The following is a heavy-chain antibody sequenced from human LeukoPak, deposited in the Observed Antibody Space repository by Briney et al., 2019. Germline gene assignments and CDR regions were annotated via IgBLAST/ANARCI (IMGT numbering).Heavy chain of an antibody. D-gene: IGHD6-19*01. CDR1: GFTFSSYE. CDR2: ISSSGSTI. CDR3: ARVTAVAVGQGVYYYYYMDV. J-gene: IGHJ6*03. V-gene: IGHV3-48*03. Sequence: PGGSLRLSCAASGFTFSSYEMNWVRQAPGKGLEWVSYISSSGSTIYYADSVKGPFTISRDNAKNSLYLQMNSLRAEDTAVYYCARVTAVAVGQGVYYYYYMDVWGKGTTVTVSS.